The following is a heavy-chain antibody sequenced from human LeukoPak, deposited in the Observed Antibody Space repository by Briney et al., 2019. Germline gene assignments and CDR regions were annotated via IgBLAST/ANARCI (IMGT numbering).Heavy chain of an antibody. J-gene: IGHJ4*02. CDR3: AGSAVTNLDS. D-gene: IGHD4-23*01. V-gene: IGHV3-66*01. Sequence: GGSLRLSCAASGFTVTSNFMSWVRQAPGKGLEWVSVIYIDGGTFYAASVKGRFTISRDISTNALYLQMNSLRGDDTAVYYCAGSAVTNLDSWGQGNLVAVFS. CDR1: GFTVTSNF. CDR2: IYIDGGT.